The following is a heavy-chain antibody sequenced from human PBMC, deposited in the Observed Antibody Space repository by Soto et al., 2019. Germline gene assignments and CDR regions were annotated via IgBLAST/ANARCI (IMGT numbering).Heavy chain of an antibody. CDR1: GFTFSSYS. J-gene: IGHJ4*02. CDR2: ISSSSSYI. V-gene: IGHV3-21*01. CDR3: AGDQGYYGSGRAFDY. Sequence: EVQLVESGGGLVKPGGSLRLSCAASGFTFSSYSMNWVRQAPGKGLEWVSSISSSSSYIYYADSVKGRFTISRDNAKNSLYLQMNSLRAEDTAVYYCAGDQGYYGSGRAFDYWGQGTLVTVSS. D-gene: IGHD3-10*01.